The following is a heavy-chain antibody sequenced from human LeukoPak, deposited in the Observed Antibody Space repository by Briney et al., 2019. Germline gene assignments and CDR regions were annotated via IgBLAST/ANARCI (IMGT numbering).Heavy chain of an antibody. CDR3: AKAYDYGDAPFDY. CDR1: GFTFSSYS. J-gene: IGHJ4*02. V-gene: IGHV3-30*02. Sequence: PGGSLRLSCAASGFTFSSYSMNWVRQAPGKGLEWVAFIRFDGSNKYYADSVQGRFTISRVNSKNTLYLQMNSLRAEDTAVYYCAKAYDYGDAPFDYWGQGTLVTVSS. CDR2: IRFDGSNK. D-gene: IGHD4-17*01.